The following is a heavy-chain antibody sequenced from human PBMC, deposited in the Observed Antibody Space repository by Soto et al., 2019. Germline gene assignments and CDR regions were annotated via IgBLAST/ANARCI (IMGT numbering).Heavy chain of an antibody. J-gene: IGHJ4*02. CDR3: ARMRGLGEISPYLDY. V-gene: IGHV4-59*01. Sequence: QVQLQESGPGLAKPSETLSLTCSISGGSISDYQWNWIRQPPGKGLEWLGYIYYSGRTNYNPSLKSRLTISLDTSTRQFSLRLRSVTAADTAVYYCARMRGLGEISPYLDYWGQGALVTVSS. CDR2: IYYSGRT. D-gene: IGHD3-16*01. CDR1: GGSISDYQ.